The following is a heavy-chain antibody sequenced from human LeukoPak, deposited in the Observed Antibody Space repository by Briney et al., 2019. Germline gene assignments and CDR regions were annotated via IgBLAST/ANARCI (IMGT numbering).Heavy chain of an antibody. J-gene: IGHJ5*02. Sequence: GASVKVSCKASGYTFTGYYMHWVRQAPGQGLEWMGWINPNSGGTNYAQKFQGRVTMTRDTSISTAYMELSRLRSDDTAVYYCARRGRYYDILTGYYWAPTDGNWFDPRGQGTLVTVSS. CDR3: ARRGRYYDILTGYYWAPTDGNWFDP. D-gene: IGHD3-9*01. CDR1: GYTFTGYY. V-gene: IGHV1-2*02. CDR2: INPNSGGT.